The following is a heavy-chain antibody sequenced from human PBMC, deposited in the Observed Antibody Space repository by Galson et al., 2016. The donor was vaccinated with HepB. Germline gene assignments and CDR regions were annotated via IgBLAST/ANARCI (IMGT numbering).Heavy chain of an antibody. CDR3: VRGKALWELPPYYGMNV. J-gene: IGHJ6*02. V-gene: IGHV3-13*04. CDR2: IGTVGDT. Sequence: SLRLSCAASGFIFSTYDMHWVRQPTGKGLEWVSAIGTVGDTHYPDSVKGRFTISRENAKTSLYLQMNSLRAGDTAVYYCVRGKALWELPPYYGMNVWGQGTTGIVSS. CDR1: GFIFSTYD. D-gene: IGHD1-26*01.